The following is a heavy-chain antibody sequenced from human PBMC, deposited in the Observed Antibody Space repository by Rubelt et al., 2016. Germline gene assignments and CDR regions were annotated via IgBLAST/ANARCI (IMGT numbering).Heavy chain of an antibody. J-gene: IGHJ5*02. CDR1: GYTFTAYY. CDR2: INPDNGDT. Sequence: QVQLVQSGAEVKKPGASVKVSCKASGYTFTAYYIHWVRQAPGQGLEWMGRINPDNGDTNYAQKFQGRGTMTRDTSISTAYMELSSLRSDDTAVYYCARDGKFDPWGQGTLVFVSS. V-gene: IGHV1-2*06. CDR3: ARDGKFDP.